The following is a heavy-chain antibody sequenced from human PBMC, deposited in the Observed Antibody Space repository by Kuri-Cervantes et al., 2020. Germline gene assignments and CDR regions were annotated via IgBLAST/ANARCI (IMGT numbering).Heavy chain of an antibody. CDR3: ARGYGENYFDY. CDR2: ISYDGSNK. Sequence: GESLKISCAASGLTFSSYGMHWVRQAPGKGLEGVAVISYDGSNKYYADSVKGRFTISRDNSKNTLYLQMNSLRAEDTAVYYCARGYGENYFDYWGQGTLVTVSS. CDR1: GLTFSSYG. D-gene: IGHD3-10*01. J-gene: IGHJ4*02. V-gene: IGHV3-30*03.